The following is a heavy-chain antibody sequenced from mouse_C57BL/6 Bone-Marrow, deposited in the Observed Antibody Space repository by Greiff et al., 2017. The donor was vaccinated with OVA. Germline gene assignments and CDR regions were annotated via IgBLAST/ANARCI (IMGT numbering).Heavy chain of an antibody. CDR2: ISDGGSYT. V-gene: IGHV5-4*01. Sequence: EVQGVESGGGLVKPGGSLKLSCAASGFTFSSYAMSWVRQTPEKRLEWVATISDGGSYTYYPDNVKGRFTISRDNAKNNLYLQMSHLKSEDTAMYYCARDPLTYYSKGFFDYWGQGTTLTVSS. CDR3: ARDPLTYYSKGFFDY. J-gene: IGHJ2*01. D-gene: IGHD2-5*01. CDR1: GFTFSSYA.